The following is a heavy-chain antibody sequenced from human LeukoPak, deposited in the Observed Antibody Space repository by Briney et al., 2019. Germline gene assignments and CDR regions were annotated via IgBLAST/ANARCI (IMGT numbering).Heavy chain of an antibody. D-gene: IGHD2-15*01. V-gene: IGHV3-74*01. CDR3: ARGGFDHAYDI. J-gene: IGHJ3*02. CDR1: GFTFTDYW. Sequence: GGSLRLSCTASGFTFTDYWMHWVRQAPGKGLTWVSRVHSDGVSAIYADSVKGRFTVSRDNTKNSMYLQMSSLRADDTGVYYCARGGFDHAYDIWGQGTMDNVSS. CDR2: VHSDGVSA.